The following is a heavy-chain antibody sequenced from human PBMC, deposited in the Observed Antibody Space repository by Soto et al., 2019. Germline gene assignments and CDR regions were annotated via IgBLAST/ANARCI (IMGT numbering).Heavy chain of an antibody. Sequence: QVQLQQWGAGLLKPSETLSLTCAVYGGSFSGYYWSWIRQPPGKGLEWIGEINHSGSTYYNPSLKSRVTISVDTSKNQFSLKLSSVTAADTAVYYCAGGYSGYGGAFDIWGQGTMVTVSS. CDR3: AGGYSGYGGAFDI. D-gene: IGHD5-12*01. CDR2: INHSGST. CDR1: GGSFSGYY. V-gene: IGHV4-34*01. J-gene: IGHJ3*02.